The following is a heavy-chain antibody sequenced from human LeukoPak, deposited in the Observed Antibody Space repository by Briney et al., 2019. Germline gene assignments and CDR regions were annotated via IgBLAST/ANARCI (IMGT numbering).Heavy chain of an antibody. J-gene: IGHJ6*03. CDR2: IWDDGSSK. D-gene: IGHD4-11*01. CDR3: VRDRDYSAGFPYYYMDV. Sequence: GRSLRLSCAASGFTFSSFGMHWVRQAPGKGLEWVALIWDDGSSKNYADSVKGRLTISRDNSKDTLYLQTDSLRVDNTAVYYCVRDRDYSAGFPYYYMDVWGTGTTVTVSS. V-gene: IGHV3-33*01. CDR1: GFTFSSFG.